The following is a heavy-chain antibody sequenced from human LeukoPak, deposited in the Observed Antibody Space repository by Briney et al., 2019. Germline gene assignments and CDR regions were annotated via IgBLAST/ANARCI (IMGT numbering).Heavy chain of an antibody. V-gene: IGHV3-7*04. J-gene: IGHJ6*04. CDR1: GFNFSNYW. CDR2: IKQGGSEQ. Sequence: PGGSLRLSRARPGFNFSNYWMSWVRQAPGKGLERVANIKQGGSEQYYVDSVKGRFTISSDDAKNSLYLQMNSLRADDTAVYYCGRAMDVWAKGTTVTVSS. CDR3: GRAMDV.